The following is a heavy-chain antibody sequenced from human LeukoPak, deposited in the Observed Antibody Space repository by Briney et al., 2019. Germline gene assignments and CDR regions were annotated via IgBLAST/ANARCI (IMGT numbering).Heavy chain of an antibody. V-gene: IGHV3-23*01. CDR2: IGSDGGGT. Sequence: TGGSLILSCTASGFTFSNYAMSWVRQTPGKGLEWVSGIGSDGGGTAYADSVKGRFTISRDNSKNMLYLQMNSLRVEDTAIYYCAKKNSGPYPFDFWGQGTLVTVSS. J-gene: IGHJ4*02. D-gene: IGHD1-7*01. CDR3: AKKNSGPYPFDF. CDR1: GFTFSNYA.